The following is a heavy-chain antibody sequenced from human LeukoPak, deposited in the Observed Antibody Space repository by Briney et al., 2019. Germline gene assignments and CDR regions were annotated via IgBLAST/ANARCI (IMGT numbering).Heavy chain of an antibody. Sequence: VASVKVSCKASGYTFTGYYIHWVRQAPGQGLEWMGWINPNSGGTNYAQKFQGRVTMTRDTSISTAYMELSGLRSDDTAVYYCARSADYSNQHNDYWGQGTLVTVSS. CDR3: ARSADYSNQHNDY. V-gene: IGHV1-2*02. D-gene: IGHD4-11*01. J-gene: IGHJ4*02. CDR1: GYTFTGYY. CDR2: INPNSGGT.